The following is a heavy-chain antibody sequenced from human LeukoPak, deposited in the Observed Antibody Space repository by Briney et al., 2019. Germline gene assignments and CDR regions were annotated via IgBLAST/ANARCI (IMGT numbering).Heavy chain of an antibody. D-gene: IGHD3-3*01. CDR2: FDPEDGET. CDR3: ATAGGDFWSGSLARDYFDY. CDR1: GYTLTELS. Sequence: ASVKVSCKVSGYTLTELSMHWVRQAPGKGLEWMGGFDPEDGETIYAQKSQGRVTMTEDTSTDTAYMELSSLRSEDTAVYYCATAGGDFWSGSLARDYFDYWGQGTLVTVSS. V-gene: IGHV1-24*01. J-gene: IGHJ4*02.